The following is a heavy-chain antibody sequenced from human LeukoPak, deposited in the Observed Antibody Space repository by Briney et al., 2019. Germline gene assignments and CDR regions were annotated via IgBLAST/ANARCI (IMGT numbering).Heavy chain of an antibody. CDR1: GFTFRNYW. CDR3: VVTRTRGDH. CDR2: INQEGNDK. Sequence: PGGSLRLSCVASGFTFRNYWMTWVRQAPGKGLEWVANINQEGNDKYYVDSAKGRFTISRDNTKNSLFLQMNSLRAEDTAVYYCVVTRTRGDHWGQGTLVTVSS. D-gene: IGHD2-21*01. V-gene: IGHV3-7*03. J-gene: IGHJ4*02.